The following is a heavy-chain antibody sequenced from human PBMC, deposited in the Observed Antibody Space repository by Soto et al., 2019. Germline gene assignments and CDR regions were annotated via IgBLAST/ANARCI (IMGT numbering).Heavy chain of an antibody. CDR2: INHSGST. D-gene: IGHD6-19*01. Sequence: SETLSLTCAVYGGSFSGYYWSWIRQPPGKGLEWIGEINHSGSTNYNPSLKSRVTISVDTSKNQFSLKLRSVTAADTAVYYCASDRSSGWDQGYGMDVWGQGTTVTVSS. J-gene: IGHJ6*02. V-gene: IGHV4-34*01. CDR3: ASDRSSGWDQGYGMDV. CDR1: GGSFSGYY.